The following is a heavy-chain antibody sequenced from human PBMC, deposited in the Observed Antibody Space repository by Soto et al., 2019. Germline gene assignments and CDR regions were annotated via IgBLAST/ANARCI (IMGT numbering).Heavy chain of an antibody. CDR3: AKGDTAMAPDY. CDR2: ISYDGSNK. D-gene: IGHD5-18*01. CDR1: GSTFSGYG. V-gene: IGHV3-30*18. Sequence: PGGSLRLSCAASGSTFSGYGMHWVRQAPGKGLEWVAVISYDGSNKYYADSVKGRFTISRDNSKNTLYLQMNSLRAEDTAVYYCAKGDTAMAPDYWGQGTLVTVSS. J-gene: IGHJ4*02.